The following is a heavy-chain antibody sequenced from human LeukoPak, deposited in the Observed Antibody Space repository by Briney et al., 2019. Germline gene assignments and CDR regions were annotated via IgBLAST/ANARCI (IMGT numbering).Heavy chain of an antibody. D-gene: IGHD6-19*01. V-gene: IGHV3-21*01. Sequence: AGGSLRLSCAASGFTFSSYEMNWVRQAPGKGLEWVSSISLSSSYIYYADSVKGRFTISRDNANNSLSLQMTSLSADDTAVYYCAREDKSDIVVAGRGWFDPWGQGTLVTVSS. CDR1: GFTFSSYE. J-gene: IGHJ5*02. CDR2: ISLSSSYI. CDR3: AREDKSDIVVAGRGWFDP.